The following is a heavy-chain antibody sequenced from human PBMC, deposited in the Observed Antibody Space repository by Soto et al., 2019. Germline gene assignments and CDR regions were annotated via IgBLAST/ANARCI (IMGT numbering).Heavy chain of an antibody. CDR1: GGSLSSNY. Sequence: LSLTCTVSGGSLSSNYWTWIRQPPGKGLEWIGYVYNSGSTNYNPSLKSRVTISEDTSKSQFSLKVNSMTAADTAVYYCARYRREAAAGYTLDYWGQGILVTVSS. V-gene: IGHV4-59*01. J-gene: IGHJ4*02. D-gene: IGHD6-13*01. CDR3: ARYRREAAAGYTLDY. CDR2: VYNSGST.